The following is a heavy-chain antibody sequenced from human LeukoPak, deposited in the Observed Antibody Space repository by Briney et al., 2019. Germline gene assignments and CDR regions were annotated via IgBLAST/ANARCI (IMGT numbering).Heavy chain of an antibody. D-gene: IGHD3-22*01. Sequence: PSETLSLTCAVYGRSFSGYYWSWIRQPPGKGLEWIGEINHSGSTNYNPSLKSRVTISVDTSKNQFSLKLSSVTAADTAVYYCARLRGYDSSGFYQPDAFDIWGQRTMVTVSS. CDR1: GRSFSGYY. J-gene: IGHJ3*02. V-gene: IGHV4-34*01. CDR3: ARLRGYDSSGFYQPDAFDI. CDR2: INHSGST.